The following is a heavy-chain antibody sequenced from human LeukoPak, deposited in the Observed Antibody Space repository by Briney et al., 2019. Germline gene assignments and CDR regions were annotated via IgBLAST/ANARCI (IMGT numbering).Heavy chain of an antibody. CDR1: GFMFSNYW. CDR2: ISSSGSTI. Sequence: GGSLRLSCAGSGFMFSNYWMTWVRQAPGKGLEWVSYISSSGSTIYYADSVKGRFTISRDNAKNSLYLQMNSLRAEDTAVYYCASHTRLAAAGSIYYYYMDVWGKGTTVTVSS. J-gene: IGHJ6*03. D-gene: IGHD6-13*01. CDR3: ASHTRLAAAGSIYYYYMDV. V-gene: IGHV3-48*04.